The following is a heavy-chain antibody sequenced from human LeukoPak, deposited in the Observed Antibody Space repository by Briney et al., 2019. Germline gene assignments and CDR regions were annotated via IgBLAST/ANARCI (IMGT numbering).Heavy chain of an antibody. Sequence: ASVKVSCKTSGTRDDINWVRQAAGQGLEWVGWMNPNDDTGYAQKFQGRVTFTRNTSLRTVYMELRSLTFEDTAVYYCAKYERRGFDLWGQGTLVTVSS. D-gene: IGHD2-8*01. CDR3: AKYERRGFDL. J-gene: IGHJ5*02. CDR2: MNPNDDT. CDR1: GTRDD. V-gene: IGHV1-8*01.